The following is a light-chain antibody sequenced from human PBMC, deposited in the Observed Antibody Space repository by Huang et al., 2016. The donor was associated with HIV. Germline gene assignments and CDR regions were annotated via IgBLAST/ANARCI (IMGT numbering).Light chain of an antibody. Sequence: EIVLTQSPGTLSLSPGERATLSCRARQSVSSSYLAWYQQKPGQAPRLLIYGASSRATGIPDRFSGSGSGTDFTLTISRLEPEDFAVYYCQQYDSSPLTFGGGTKVKIK. CDR2: GAS. CDR1: QSVSSSY. CDR3: QQYDSSPLT. J-gene: IGKJ4*01. V-gene: IGKV3-20*01.